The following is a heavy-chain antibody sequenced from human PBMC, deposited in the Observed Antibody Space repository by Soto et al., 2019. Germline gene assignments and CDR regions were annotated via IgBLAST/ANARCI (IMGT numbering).Heavy chain of an antibody. CDR2: IDNGGGT. D-gene: IGHD6-19*01. Sequence: ASGKVSFKASQYTFTKYYLHCFRHAPGQRPQWMGWIDNGGGTIYAQKFQGRLTMTRDTSITTAFMELSRLTSDDTGFYYCATSSDWSPLLDYWGQGTLVTVSS. CDR3: ATSSDWSPLLDY. V-gene: IGHV1-2*02. CDR1: QYTFTKYY. J-gene: IGHJ4*02.